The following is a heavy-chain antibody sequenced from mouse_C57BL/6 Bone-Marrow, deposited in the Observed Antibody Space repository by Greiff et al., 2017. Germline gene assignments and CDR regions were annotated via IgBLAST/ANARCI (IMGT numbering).Heavy chain of an antibody. Sequence: QVQLQQPGAELVMPGASVKLSCKASGYTFTSYWMHWVKQRPGQGLEWIGEIDPSDSYTNYNQKFKGKSTLTVDKSSSTAYMQLSSLTSEDSAVYYCARGAVVDFNYWGQGTTHTVSS. J-gene: IGHJ2*01. CDR1: GYTFTSYW. CDR2: IDPSDSYT. CDR3: ARGAVVDFNY. V-gene: IGHV1-69*01. D-gene: IGHD1-1*01.